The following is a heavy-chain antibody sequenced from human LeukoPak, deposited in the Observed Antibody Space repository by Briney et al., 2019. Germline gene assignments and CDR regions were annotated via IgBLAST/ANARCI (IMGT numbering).Heavy chain of an antibody. Sequence: PGESLRLSCAASGLTFSTYDMHWVRQAPGKGLEWVAVISHDGSYKYYADSVKGRFTISRDNSKSTLYLQMNFLRPEDTAVYCCAKDYSGVFFDYWGQGTVITVSS. CDR1: GLTFSTYD. D-gene: IGHD6-25*01. J-gene: IGHJ4*02. CDR2: ISHDGSYK. V-gene: IGHV3-30*18. CDR3: AKDYSGVFFDY.